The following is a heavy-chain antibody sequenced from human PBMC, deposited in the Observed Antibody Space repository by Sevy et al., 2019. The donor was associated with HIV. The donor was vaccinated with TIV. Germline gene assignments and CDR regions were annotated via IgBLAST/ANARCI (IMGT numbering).Heavy chain of an antibody. V-gene: IGHV3-30*18. D-gene: IGHD5-12*01. Sequence: GSLRLSCAASGFTFSSYGMHWVRQAPGKGLEWVAVISYDGSNKYYADSVKGRFTISRDNSKNTLYLQMNSLRAEDTAVYYCAKDRDGYNRRPDYWGQGTLVTVSS. CDR1: GFTFSSYG. J-gene: IGHJ4*02. CDR3: AKDRDGYNRRPDY. CDR2: ISYDGSNK.